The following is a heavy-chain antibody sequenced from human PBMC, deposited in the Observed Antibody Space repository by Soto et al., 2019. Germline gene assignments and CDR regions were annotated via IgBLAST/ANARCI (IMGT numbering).Heavy chain of an antibody. CDR2: INQSGTT. CDR3: ARDIITVIGGEIYYYFGMDV. D-gene: IGHD3-10*01. J-gene: IGHJ6*02. Sequence: VDLHQWGAGVLMPSETLSLTCAVNGGSFREDYWSWLRQPPGKGLEWIGEINQSGTTHYNPSLKRRINISIDTSKNQFSLNLTSVTAADTATYYCARDIITVIGGEIYYYFGMDVWGQGTTVTVSS. V-gene: IGHV4-34*01. CDR1: GGSFREDY.